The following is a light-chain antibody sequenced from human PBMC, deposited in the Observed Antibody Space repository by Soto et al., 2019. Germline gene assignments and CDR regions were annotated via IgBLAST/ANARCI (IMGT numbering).Light chain of an antibody. V-gene: IGKV1-5*01. CDR2: AAS. CDR3: QHYNGDRPT. J-gene: IGKJ1*01. CDR1: QSIGRC. Sequence: EIQMTQSPSTLSASVGDRVTITCRASQSIGRCLTWYQQKPGKAPKLLIYAASSLQSGVPSRFSGSASGTEFTLAISSLRPDDFATYYCQHYNGDRPTFGQGTKVDIK.